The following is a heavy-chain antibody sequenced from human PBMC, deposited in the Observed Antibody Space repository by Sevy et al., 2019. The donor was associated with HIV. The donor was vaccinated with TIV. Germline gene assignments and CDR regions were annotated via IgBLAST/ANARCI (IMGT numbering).Heavy chain of an antibody. CDR2: IRYSGST. CDR1: GASISSSGYY. V-gene: IGHV4-39*01. D-gene: IGHD6-19*01. J-gene: IGHJ4*02. Sequence: PSETLSLTCSVSGASISSSGYYWGWIRQPPGKGLEWIASIRYSGSTFYNPSLRSRVTISADTSKNQFSLKLNSVTAADTARYYCAGPTLTYSSGWSYYDYWGQGTVVTVSS. CDR3: AGPTLTYSSGWSYYDY.